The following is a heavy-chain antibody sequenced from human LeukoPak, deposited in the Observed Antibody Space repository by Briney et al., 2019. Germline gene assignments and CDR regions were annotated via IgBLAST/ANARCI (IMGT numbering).Heavy chain of an antibody. J-gene: IGHJ4*02. CDR1: GGSISSSSYY. V-gene: IGHV4-39*01. CDR3: ARHEWVTTGKYYFDY. Sequence: SETLSLTCIVSGGSISSSSYYWGWIRQPPGKGLEWIGSIYYSGSTYYNPSLKSRVTISVDTSKNQFSLKLSSVTAADTAVYYCARHEWVTTGKYYFDYWGQGTLVTVSS. D-gene: IGHD4-11*01. CDR2: IYYSGST.